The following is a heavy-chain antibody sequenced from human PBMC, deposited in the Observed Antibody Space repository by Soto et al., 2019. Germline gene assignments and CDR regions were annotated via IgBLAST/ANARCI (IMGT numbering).Heavy chain of an antibody. Sequence: GGSLRLSCAASGFTFSSYSMNWVRQAPGKGLEWVAVISYDGSNKYYADSVKGRFTISRDNSKNTLYLQMNSLRAEDTAVYYCARDLRIAAAPEKDYWGQGTLVTVSS. J-gene: IGHJ4*02. D-gene: IGHD6-13*01. V-gene: IGHV3-30*03. CDR2: ISYDGSNK. CDR1: GFTFSSYS. CDR3: ARDLRIAAAPEKDY.